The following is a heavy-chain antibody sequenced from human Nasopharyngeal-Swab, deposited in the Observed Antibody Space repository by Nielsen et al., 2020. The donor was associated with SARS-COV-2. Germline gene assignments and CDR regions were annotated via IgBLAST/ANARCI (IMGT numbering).Heavy chain of an antibody. CDR3: ARIAAVDIRCFQH. V-gene: IGHV3-74*03. Sequence: GESLKISCAASGFSFSSYWMHWVRQVPGKGLVWVSCIYGDGTTTKYADSVKGRFTISRDNAKNTLYLQMNGLRAEDTAVYYCARIAAVDIRCFQHWGQGTLVSVSS. CDR2: IYGDGTTT. CDR1: GFSFSSYW. D-gene: IGHD6-13*01. J-gene: IGHJ1*01.